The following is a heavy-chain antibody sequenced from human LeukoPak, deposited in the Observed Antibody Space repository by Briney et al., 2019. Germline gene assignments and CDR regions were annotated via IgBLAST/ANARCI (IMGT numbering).Heavy chain of an antibody. CDR1: GYTFTSYY. CDR2: INPSGGST. J-gene: IGHJ6*03. Sequence: AASVKVSCKASGYTFTSYYMHWVRQAPGQGLEWMGIINPSGGSTSYAQKFQGRVTMTRDMSTSTDYMELSSLRSEDTAVYYCARVRSYAIYYYYMDVWGKGTTVTVSS. CDR3: ARVRSYAIYYYYMDV. V-gene: IGHV1-46*01. D-gene: IGHD3-16*01.